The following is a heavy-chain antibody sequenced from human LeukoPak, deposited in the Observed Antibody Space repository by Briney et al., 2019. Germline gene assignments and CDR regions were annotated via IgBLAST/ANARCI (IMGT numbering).Heavy chain of an antibody. V-gene: IGHV3-7*01. CDR1: GFSFQYFW. J-gene: IGHJ4*02. Sequence: PGGSLRLSCAASGFSFQYFWMAWVRQAPGMGLEWVAHIKEDGTQKFYVDSVRGRFTISKDDAKYTLYLEMSSLRDDDTGIYYCVRGGWEMDYWGQGTLVTVSS. CDR3: VRGGWEMDY. D-gene: IGHD1-26*01. CDR2: IKEDGTQK.